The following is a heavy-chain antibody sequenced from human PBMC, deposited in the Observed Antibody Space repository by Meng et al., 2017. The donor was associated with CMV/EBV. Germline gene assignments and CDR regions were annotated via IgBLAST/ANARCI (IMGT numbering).Heavy chain of an antibody. V-gene: IGHV6-1*01. CDR3: AREKAVAGIDYGMDV. Sequence: SETLSLTCAISGDSVSSNSAAWNWIRQSPSRGLEWLGRTYYRCKWYNDYAVSVKSRITINPNTSKNQFSLQLNSVTPEDTAVYYCAREKAVAGIDYGMDVWGQGTTVTVSS. J-gene: IGHJ6*02. D-gene: IGHD6-19*01. CDR1: GDSVSSNSAA. CDR2: TYYRCKWYN.